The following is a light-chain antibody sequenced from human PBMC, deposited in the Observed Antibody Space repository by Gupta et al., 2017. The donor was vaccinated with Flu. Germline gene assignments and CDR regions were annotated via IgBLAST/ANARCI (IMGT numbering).Light chain of an antibody. CDR2: GAS. Sequence: IVLTQSPGTLSLSPGERATLSCRASQSVSSSYLAWYQQKPGQAPRLLIYGASSRATGIPYRFSGSGSGSEFTLTISRREPEDFAVYYCQQESSSPLTFGGGTKVEIK. V-gene: IGKV3-20*01. J-gene: IGKJ4*01. CDR1: QSVSSSY. CDR3: QQESSSPLT.